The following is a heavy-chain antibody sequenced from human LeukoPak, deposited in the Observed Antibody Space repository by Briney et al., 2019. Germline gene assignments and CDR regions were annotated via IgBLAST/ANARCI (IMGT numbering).Heavy chain of an antibody. V-gene: IGHV4-34*01. CDR2: INNSGST. Sequence: YPSETLSLTCAVYGGSFSGYYWNWIRQPPGKGLEWIGEINNSGSTYYNPSLKSRVTISGDTSKNQFSLRLSSVTAADTAVYYCARASYSYDINGWVPFDYWGQGTLVTVSS. D-gene: IGHD3-22*01. J-gene: IGHJ4*02. CDR3: ARASYSYDINGWVPFDY. CDR1: GGSFSGYY.